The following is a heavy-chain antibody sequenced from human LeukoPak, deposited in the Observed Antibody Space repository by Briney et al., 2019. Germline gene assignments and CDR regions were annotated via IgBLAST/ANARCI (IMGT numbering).Heavy chain of an antibody. Sequence: GGSLRLSCAASGLTFSSYSMNWVRQAPGKGLEWVSYISSSSTIYYADSVKGRFIISRDNAKNSLYLQMNSLRAEDTAVYYCARGDVESSYYYYMDVWGKGTTVTVSS. CDR2: ISSSSTI. CDR1: GLTFSSYS. CDR3: ARGDVESSYYYYMDV. J-gene: IGHJ6*03. D-gene: IGHD5-24*01. V-gene: IGHV3-48*01.